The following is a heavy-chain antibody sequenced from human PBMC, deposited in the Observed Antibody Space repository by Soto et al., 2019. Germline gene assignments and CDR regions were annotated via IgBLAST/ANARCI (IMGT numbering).Heavy chain of an antibody. CDR2: IYHSGST. D-gene: IGHD3-10*01. Sequence: SETLSLTCAVSGGSISSGGYSWSWIRQPPGKGLEWIGYIYHSGSTYYNPSLKSRVTISLDKSKNQFSLNVSSVTAADTAVYYCAKGHHSGTGHWGQGTLVTVSS. CDR1: GGSISSGGYS. CDR3: AKGHHSGTGH. V-gene: IGHV4-30-2*01. J-gene: IGHJ4*02.